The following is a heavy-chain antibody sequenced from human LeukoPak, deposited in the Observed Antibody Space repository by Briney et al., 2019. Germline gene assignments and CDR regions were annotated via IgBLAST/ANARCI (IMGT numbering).Heavy chain of an antibody. CDR3: ARSITMVRGAPRGYYYGMDV. CDR2: IIPIFGTA. D-gene: IGHD3-10*01. Sequence: SVKVSCKASGGTFSSYAVSWVRQSPGQGLEWMGGIIPIFGTANYAQKFHGRVTIHADESTSTAYMELSSLRSEDTAVYYCARSITMVRGAPRGYYYGMDVWGQGTTVNVSS. CDR1: GGTFSSYA. V-gene: IGHV1-69*01. J-gene: IGHJ6*02.